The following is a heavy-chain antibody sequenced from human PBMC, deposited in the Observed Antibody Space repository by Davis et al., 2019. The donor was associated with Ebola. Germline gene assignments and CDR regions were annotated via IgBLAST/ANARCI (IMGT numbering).Heavy chain of an antibody. V-gene: IGHV3-48*02. J-gene: IGHJ4*02. Sequence: GESLKISCAGSGFTFGYYSINWVRQAPGKGLEWVSYISSSSSTIYYADSVRGRFTISRDNAKSSVSLQMNSLRDEDTAVYYCAASGWQVFLDYWGQGTLVTVSP. D-gene: IGHD6-19*01. CDR2: ISSSSSTI. CDR3: AASGWQVFLDY. CDR1: GFTFGYYS.